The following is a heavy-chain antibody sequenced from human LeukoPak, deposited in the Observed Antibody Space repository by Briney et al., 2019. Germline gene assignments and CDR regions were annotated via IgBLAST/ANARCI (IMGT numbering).Heavy chain of an antibody. CDR2: INPNSGGT. V-gene: IGHV1-2*02. J-gene: IGHJ4*02. D-gene: IGHD3-3*01. CDR3: ARSPLYYDFWSGYPLDY. Sequence: ASVKVSCKASGYTFTGYYMHWVRQAPGQGLEWMGWINPNSGGTNYAQKFQGRVTMTRDTSISTAYMELSRLRSDDTAVYYCARSPLYYDFWSGYPLDYWGQGTLVTVSS. CDR1: GYTFTGYY.